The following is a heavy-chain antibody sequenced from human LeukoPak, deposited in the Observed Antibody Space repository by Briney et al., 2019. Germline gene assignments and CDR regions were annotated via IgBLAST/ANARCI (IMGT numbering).Heavy chain of an antibody. CDR3: ARDHIVGATSFDS. V-gene: IGHV3-7*01. J-gene: IGHJ4*02. Sequence: GGFLRPSRAVSGFSFSSDWMRWVRQDPGKGLEWAANITKDGSEKYYVDSVKGRVTISRDNAKNSLYLQMNSLRAEDAAVYYCARDHIVGATSFDSWGQGSLVTVSS. CDR1: GFSFSSDW. D-gene: IGHD1-26*01. CDR2: ITKDGSEK.